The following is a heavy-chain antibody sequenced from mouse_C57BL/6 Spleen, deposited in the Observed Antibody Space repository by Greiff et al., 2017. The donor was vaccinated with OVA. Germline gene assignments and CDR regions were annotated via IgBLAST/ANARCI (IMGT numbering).Heavy chain of an antibody. V-gene: IGHV1-26*01. CDR2: INPNNGGT. Sequence: EVQLQQSGPELVKPGASVKISCKASGYTFTDYYMNWVKQSHGKSLEWIGDINPNNGGTSYNQKFKGKATWTVDKSSSTAYMELRSLTSEDSAVYYCAPSYYFDDWGQGTTLTVSS. CDR1: GYTFTDYY. CDR3: APSYYFDD. J-gene: IGHJ2*01.